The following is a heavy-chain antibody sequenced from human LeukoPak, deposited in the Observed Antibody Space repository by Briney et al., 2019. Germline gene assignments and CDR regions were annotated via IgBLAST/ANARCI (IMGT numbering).Heavy chain of an antibody. J-gene: IGHJ4*02. V-gene: IGHV3-9*03. CDR2: ISWNSGSI. Sequence: GRSLRLSCAASGFTFDDYAMHWVRQAPGKGLEWVSGISWNSGSIGYADSVKGRFTISRDNAKNSLYLQMNGLRAEDMALYYCARSQLWQQYYFDYWGQGTLVTVSS. CDR3: ARSQLWQQYYFDY. CDR1: GFTFDDYA. D-gene: IGHD5-18*01.